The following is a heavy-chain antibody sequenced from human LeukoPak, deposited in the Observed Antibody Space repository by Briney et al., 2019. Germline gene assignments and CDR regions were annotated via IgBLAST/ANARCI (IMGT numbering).Heavy chain of an antibody. V-gene: IGHV3-53*01. CDR1: GFSVSSSY. D-gene: IGHD2-2*02. CDR2: LYSGGYT. Sequence: GGSLRLSCAASGFSVSSSYMTWVRQAPGKGLEWVSVLYSGGYTYYADSVEGRFTISRDNSQNTLYLQMNSLRAEDTALYHCARAKYCSSTSCYTGGFDPWGQGTLVTVSS. J-gene: IGHJ5*02. CDR3: ARAKYCSSTSCYTGGFDP.